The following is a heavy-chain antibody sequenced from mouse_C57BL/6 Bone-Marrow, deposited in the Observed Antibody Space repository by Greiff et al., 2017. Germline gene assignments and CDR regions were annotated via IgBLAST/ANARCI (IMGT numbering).Heavy chain of an antibody. V-gene: IGHV1-87*01. Sequence: VQLVESGPELARPWASVKISCPAFYTFSRRVHFAIRDTNYWMQWVTQRPGQGLEWIGAIYPGNGDTSYNQKFKGKATLTADKSSSTAYMQLSSLTSEDSAVYYCAYRWLLPYWYFDVWGTGTTVTVSS. D-gene: IGHD2-3*01. J-gene: IGHJ1*03. CDR3: SEDSAVYYCAYRWLLPYWYFDV. CDR2: GQGLEWIG. CDR1: YTFSRRVH.